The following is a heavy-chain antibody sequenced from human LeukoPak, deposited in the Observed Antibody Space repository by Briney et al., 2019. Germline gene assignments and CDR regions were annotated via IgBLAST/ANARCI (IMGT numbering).Heavy chain of an antibody. Sequence: KSSETLSPTCTVSGGSISSSSYYWGWIRQPPGKGLEWIGSIYYSGSTYYNPSLKSRVTISVDTSKNQFSLKLSSVTAADTAVYYCARHKTTGGFDYWGQGTLVTVSS. CDR2: IYYSGST. D-gene: IGHD1-1*01. CDR3: ARHKTTGGFDY. V-gene: IGHV4-39*01. CDR1: GGSISSSSYY. J-gene: IGHJ4*02.